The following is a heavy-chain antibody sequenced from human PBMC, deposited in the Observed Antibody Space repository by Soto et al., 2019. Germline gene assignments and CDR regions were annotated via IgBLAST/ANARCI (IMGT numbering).Heavy chain of an antibody. CDR2: ISYSGNT. J-gene: IGHJ4*02. CDR3: ARGKQQLLDY. V-gene: IGHV4-30-4*01. D-gene: IGHD6-13*01. Sequence: LSLTCTVSGGSISSGDYYWSWVRQPPGKGLEWIGYISYSGNTYYNPSLKSRVTISVDTSKIQFSLNLSSVTAADTAVYYCARGKQQLLDYWGQGTLVTVSS. CDR1: GGSISSGDYY.